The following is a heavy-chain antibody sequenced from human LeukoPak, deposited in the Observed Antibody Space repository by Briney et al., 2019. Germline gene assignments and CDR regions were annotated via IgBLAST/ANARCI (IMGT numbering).Heavy chain of an antibody. CDR1: GGSISSGDYY. D-gene: IGHD4-23*01. V-gene: IGHV4-61*08. CDR2: IYYSGST. J-gene: IGHJ4*02. CDR3: ASCDDYGGNPPICDY. Sequence: SETLSLTCTVSGGSISSGDYYWSWIRQPPGKGLEWIGYIYYSGSTNYNPSLKSRVIISVDTSKNQFSLKLSSVAAADTAVYYCASCDDYGGNPPICDYWGQGTLATVSS.